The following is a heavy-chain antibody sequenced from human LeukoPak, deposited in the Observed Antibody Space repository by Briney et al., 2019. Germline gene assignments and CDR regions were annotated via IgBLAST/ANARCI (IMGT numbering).Heavy chain of an antibody. CDR3: ASPTPHDFWSGRDYYFYMDV. CDR1: GGSFSCYY. D-gene: IGHD3-3*01. J-gene: IGHJ6*03. CDR2: INHSGST. V-gene: IGHV4-34*01. Sequence: SETLSLTCAVYGGSFSCYYWSWIRQPPGKGLEWSGEINHSGSTNYNPSLKSRVTISVDTSKNQFSLKLSSVTAADTAVYYCASPTPHDFWSGRDYYFYMDVWGKGTTVTVSS.